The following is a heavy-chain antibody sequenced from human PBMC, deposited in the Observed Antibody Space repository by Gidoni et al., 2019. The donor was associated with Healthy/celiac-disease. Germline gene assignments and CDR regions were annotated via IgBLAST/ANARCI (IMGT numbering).Heavy chain of an antibody. J-gene: IGHJ4*02. CDR3: ARSAPYSGSSY. CDR2: ISYDGSNK. D-gene: IGHD1-26*01. Sequence: QVQLVESGGGVVQPGRSLRLSCAAPRLTFSSYAMHWVRQAPGKGLEWVAVISYDGSNKYYADSVKGRFTISRDNSKNTLYLQMNSLRAEDTAVYYCARSAPYSGSSYWGQGTLVTVSS. V-gene: IGHV3-30-3*01. CDR1: RLTFSSYA.